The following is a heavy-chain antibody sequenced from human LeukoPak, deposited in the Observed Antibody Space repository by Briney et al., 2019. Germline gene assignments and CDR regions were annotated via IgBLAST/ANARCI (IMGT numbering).Heavy chain of an antibody. CDR2: ISGSGGST. D-gene: IGHD6-13*01. J-gene: IGHJ3*02. Sequence: GGSLRLSCAASGFTFSSYAMSWVRQAPGKGLEWVSAISGSGGSTYYADSVKGRFTISRDNSKDTLYLQMNSLRAEDTAVYYCATKRGIAAAAPWAFDIWGQGTMVTVSS. CDR3: ATKRGIAAAAPWAFDI. CDR1: GFTFSSYA. V-gene: IGHV3-23*01.